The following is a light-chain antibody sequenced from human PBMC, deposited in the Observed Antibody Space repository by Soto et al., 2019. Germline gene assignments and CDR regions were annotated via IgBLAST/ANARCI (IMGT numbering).Light chain of an antibody. CDR1: SSDVGGYNY. Sequence: QCVLTQPASVSGAPGQSITISSTGTSSDVGGYNYVSWYQQHPGKAPKVMIYDVSNRPSGVSNRFSGSKSGNTASLTISGLQAEDEADYYCSSYTSSSTPYVFGTGTKVTVL. V-gene: IGLV2-14*01. J-gene: IGLJ1*01. CDR2: DVS. CDR3: SSYTSSSTPYV.